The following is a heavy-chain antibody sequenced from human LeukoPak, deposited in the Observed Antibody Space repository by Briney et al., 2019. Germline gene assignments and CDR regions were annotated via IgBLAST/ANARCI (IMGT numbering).Heavy chain of an antibody. Sequence: GVSVKVSCKASGYTFTSYGISWVRQAPGQGLEWMGWISAYNGNTNYAQKLQGRVTMTTDTSTSTAYMELRSLRSDDTAVYYCASTPPGYYDSSGYYHFDYWGQGTLVTVSS. CDR2: ISAYNGNT. V-gene: IGHV1-18*01. D-gene: IGHD3-22*01. CDR1: GYTFTSYG. J-gene: IGHJ4*02. CDR3: ASTPPGYYDSSGYYHFDY.